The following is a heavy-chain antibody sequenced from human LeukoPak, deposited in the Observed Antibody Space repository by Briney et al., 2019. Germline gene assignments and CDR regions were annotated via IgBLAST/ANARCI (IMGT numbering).Heavy chain of an antibody. CDR1: GFTFSSYA. V-gene: IGHV3-23*01. D-gene: IGHD3-22*01. Sequence: GGSLRLSCAASGFTFSSYAMIWVRQAPGKGLEWVSLISDSGTSTYYPDSVKGRFTISRDNSKNTLYLQMNSLRAEDTAVYYCAKSDSSGYYPLGYWGQGTLVTVSS. CDR3: AKSDSSGYYPLGY. CDR2: ISDSGTST. J-gene: IGHJ4*02.